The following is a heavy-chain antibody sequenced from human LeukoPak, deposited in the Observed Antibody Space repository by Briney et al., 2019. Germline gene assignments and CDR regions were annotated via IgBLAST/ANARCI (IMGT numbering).Heavy chain of an antibody. CDR2: INHSGST. CDR1: SGSFSGYY. J-gene: IGHJ5*02. Sequence: SETLSLTCAVYSGSFSGYYWSWIRQPPGKGLEWIGEINHSGSTNYNPSLKSRVTISVDTSKNQFSLKLSSVTAADTAVYYCARGSYDFWSGYYTEWFDPWGQGTQVTVSS. D-gene: IGHD3-3*01. CDR3: ARGSYDFWSGYYTEWFDP. V-gene: IGHV4-34*01.